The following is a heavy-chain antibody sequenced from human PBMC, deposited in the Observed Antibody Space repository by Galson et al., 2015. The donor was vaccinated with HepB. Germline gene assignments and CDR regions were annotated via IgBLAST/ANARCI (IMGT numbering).Heavy chain of an antibody. CDR3: TRGSSSWFRWVGDY. CDR1: GFTFGDYA. Sequence: SLRLSCAASGFTFGDYAMSWFRQAPGKGLEWVGFIRSKAYGGTTEYAASVKGRFTISRDDSKSIAYLQMNSLKTEDTAVYYCTRGSSSWFRWVGDYWGQGTLVTVSS. CDR2: IRSKAYGGTT. J-gene: IGHJ4*02. V-gene: IGHV3-49*03. D-gene: IGHD6-13*01.